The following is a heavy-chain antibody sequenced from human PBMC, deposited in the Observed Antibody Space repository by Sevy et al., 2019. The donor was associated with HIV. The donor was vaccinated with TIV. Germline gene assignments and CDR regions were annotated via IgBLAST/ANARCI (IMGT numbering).Heavy chain of an antibody. CDR1: GYAFTGYF. D-gene: IGHD3-3*01. J-gene: IGHJ6*02. V-gene: IGHV1-2*06. Sequence: ASVKVSCKASGYAFTGYFLHWVRLAPGQRLEWVGRINPLSGATDDSPNFQGRVTMTRDTSISTAYMELKTLRYDDAAGYYGARAPTDFCMGWIDVWGQGTTVTVSS. CDR2: INPLSGAT. CDR3: ARAPTDFCMGWIDV.